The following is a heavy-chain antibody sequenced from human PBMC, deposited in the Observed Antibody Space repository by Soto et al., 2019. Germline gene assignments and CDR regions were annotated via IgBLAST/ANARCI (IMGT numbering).Heavy chain of an antibody. CDR2: INHSGST. Sequence: LSLAFGSYGFAFNRDCDNWVPPSPGKGLEWIGEINHSGSTNYNPSLKSRVTITVDTSKNQFSLKLSSVTAADTAVYYCARATYYDILTGYYPRVGMDVWGQGTTVTVSS. V-gene: IGHV4-34*01. CDR1: GFAFNRDC. D-gene: IGHD3-9*01. CDR3: ARATYYDILTGYYPRVGMDV. J-gene: IGHJ6*02.